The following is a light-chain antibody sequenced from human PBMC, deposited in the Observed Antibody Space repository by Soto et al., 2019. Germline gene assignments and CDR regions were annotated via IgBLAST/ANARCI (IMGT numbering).Light chain of an antibody. CDR2: GAS. CDR3: QLYGSSPEWT. J-gene: IGKJ1*01. CDR1: QSVSSSY. V-gene: IGKV3-20*01. Sequence: EIVLTQSPGTLSLSPGQRDTLSCRASQSVSSSYLAWYLQKPGQAPRLLIYGASSRATGIPDRFSGSGSGTDFPLTISRLEPEDFAVYYCQLYGSSPEWTFGQGTKVEIK.